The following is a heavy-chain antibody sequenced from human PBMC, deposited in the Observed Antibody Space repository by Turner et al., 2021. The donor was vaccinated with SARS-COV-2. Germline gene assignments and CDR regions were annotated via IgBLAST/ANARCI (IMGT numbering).Heavy chain of an antibody. D-gene: IGHD2-2*02. V-gene: IGHV3-13*01. CDR2: IGTAGDT. Sequence: EVQLVESGGGLVQPGGSLRLSCAASGFTFSSYNMHWVRQATGKGLGWVSGIGTAGDTYYPGSVKGRFTISRENAKNSLYRQMKSLRAGDTAVYYCARAGIGYCTSTSCYMGAFDIWGQGTMVTVSS. J-gene: IGHJ3*02. CDR1: GFTFSSYN. CDR3: ARAGIGYCTSTSCYMGAFDI.